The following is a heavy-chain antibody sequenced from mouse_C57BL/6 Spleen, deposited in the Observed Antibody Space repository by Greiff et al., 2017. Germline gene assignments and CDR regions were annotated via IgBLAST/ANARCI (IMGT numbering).Heavy chain of an antibody. D-gene: IGHD1-1*01. CDR3: TRSGNIFYYGDFDY. V-gene: IGHV1-5*01. J-gene: IGHJ2*01. CDR2: IYPGNSDT. CDR1: GYTFTSYW. Sequence: EVQLQQSGTVLARPGASVKMSCKTSGYTFTSYWMHWVKQRPGQGLEWIGAIYPGNSDTSYNQKFKGKAKLTAVTSASTAYMELSSLTNEDSAVYYSTRSGNIFYYGDFDYWGQGTTLTVSS.